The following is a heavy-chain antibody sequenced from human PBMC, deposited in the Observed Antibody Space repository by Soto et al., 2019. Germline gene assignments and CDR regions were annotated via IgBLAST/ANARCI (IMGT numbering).Heavy chain of an antibody. V-gene: IGHV4-59*08. CDR2: VYYTGST. Sequence: QVQLQESGPGLVKPSETLSLTCTVSGGSIGTNYWSWIRQPPGKGLGWIGHVYYTGSTNYNPSLKSRVXXSXDXXKNEFSLKLSSVTAADTAVYYCARRPDRGSSRFDYWGQGTLVTASS. CDR3: ARRPDRGSSRFDY. J-gene: IGHJ4*02. D-gene: IGHD6-13*01. CDR1: GGSIGTNY.